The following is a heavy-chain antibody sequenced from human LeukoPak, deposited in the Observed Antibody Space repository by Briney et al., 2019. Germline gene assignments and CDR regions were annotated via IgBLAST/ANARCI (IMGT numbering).Heavy chain of an antibody. J-gene: IGHJ4*02. CDR3: ARDSSHYGSGSYYNTYYFDY. D-gene: IGHD3-10*01. CDR1: GYTFTGYY. Sequence: GASVKVSCKASGYTFTGYYVHWVRQAPGQGLEWLGWINPNSGGTNYAQKFQGRVTMTGDTSISTAYMELSRLRSDDTAVYYCARDSSHYGSGSYYNTYYFDYWGQGTLVTVSS. V-gene: IGHV1-2*02. CDR2: INPNSGGT.